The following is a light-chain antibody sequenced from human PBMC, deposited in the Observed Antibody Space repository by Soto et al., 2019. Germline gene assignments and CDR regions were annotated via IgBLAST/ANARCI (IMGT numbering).Light chain of an antibody. CDR3: CSYTSSATYV. CDR1: SSDVGSYDY. J-gene: IGLJ1*01. CDR2: NVT. Sequence: QSVLIQPPSVSGSPGQSVTISCTGTSSDVGSYDYVSWYQQHPGTVPKPMIYNVTTQPSGVPDRFSGSRSGNSASMTISGLQAEDEADYSCCSYTSSATYVFEPGTKLTVL. V-gene: IGLV2-11*01.